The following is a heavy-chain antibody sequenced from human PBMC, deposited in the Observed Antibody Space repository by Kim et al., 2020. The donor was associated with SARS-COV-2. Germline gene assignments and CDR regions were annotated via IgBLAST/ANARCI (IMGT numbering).Heavy chain of an antibody. D-gene: IGHD2-2*01. CDR1: GFTFSTYD. J-gene: IGHJ4*02. V-gene: IGHV3-23*01. CDR2: ILGRDGST. Sequence: GGSLRLSCAASGFTFSTYDMSWVRQAPGKGLEWVSAILGRDGSTFYADSVKGRFTISRDNSKNTLFLQLNSLRAEDTALYYCARESSRRAYYWGQGTLVT. CDR3: ARESSRRAYY.